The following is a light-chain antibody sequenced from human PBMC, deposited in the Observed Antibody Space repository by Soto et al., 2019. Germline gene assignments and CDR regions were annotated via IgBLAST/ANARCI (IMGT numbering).Light chain of an antibody. J-gene: IGKJ5*01. Sequence: EIVLTQSPGTLSLSPGERATLSCRASQSVGSNFLAWYQQKTGHAPRLLISGASSRAPGIPDRFSGSGSGTDFTLTISRLEPEDFAVYYCQQYGNSPITFGQGTRLEIK. V-gene: IGKV3-20*01. CDR2: GAS. CDR1: QSVGSNF. CDR3: QQYGNSPIT.